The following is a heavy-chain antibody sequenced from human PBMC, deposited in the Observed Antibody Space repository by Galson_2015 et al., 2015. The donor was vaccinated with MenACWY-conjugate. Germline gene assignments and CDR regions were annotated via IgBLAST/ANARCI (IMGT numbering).Heavy chain of an antibody. CDR2: ISAYNSNT. V-gene: IGHV1-18*01. J-gene: IGHJ3*02. CDR3: ARDTIMITFGGPNAFEI. Sequence: SVKVSCKASGYTFTSYGISWVRQAPGQGLEWMGWISAYNSNTNYAQKLQGRVTMTTDTSTSTAYMELRSLRSDDTAVYYCARDTIMITFGGPNAFEIWGQGTMVTVSS. D-gene: IGHD3-16*01. CDR1: GYTFTSYG.